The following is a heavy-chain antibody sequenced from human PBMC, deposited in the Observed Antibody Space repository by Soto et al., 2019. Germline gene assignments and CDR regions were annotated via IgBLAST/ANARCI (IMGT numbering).Heavy chain of an antibody. J-gene: IGHJ4*02. Sequence: SETLSLTCTVSDGSISSGGYYWSWIRQHPGKGLEWIGYIYYSGSTYYNPSLKSRVTISLDTSKNQFSLKLSSVTAADTAVYYCATGPDHAKTGYWGQGTLVTVSS. CDR1: DGSISSGGYY. V-gene: IGHV4-31*03. CDR2: IYYSGST. CDR3: ATGPDHAKTGY.